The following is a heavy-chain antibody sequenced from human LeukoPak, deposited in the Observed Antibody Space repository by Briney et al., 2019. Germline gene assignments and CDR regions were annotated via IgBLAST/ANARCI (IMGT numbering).Heavy chain of an antibody. D-gene: IGHD3-9*01. J-gene: IGHJ6*03. CDR2: INWDGGST. CDR1: GFTFDDCT. CDR3: AKDFSADWLQFTYIDV. Sequence: GGSLRLSCAASGFTFDDCTMHWVRQAPGKGLEWVSLINWDGGSTYYADSVKGRFTISRDNSKNSLYLQMNSLRTEDTALYFCAKDFSADWLQFTYIDVWGKGTTVTVSS. V-gene: IGHV3-43*01.